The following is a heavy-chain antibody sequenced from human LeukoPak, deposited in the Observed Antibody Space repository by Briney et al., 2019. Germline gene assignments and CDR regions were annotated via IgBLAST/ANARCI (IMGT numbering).Heavy chain of an antibody. D-gene: IGHD2-2*01. Sequence: PGGSLRLSCAASGFTFGSYATSWVRQAPGKGLEWVSAISGSGGSTYYADSVKGRFTISRDNSKNTLYLQMNSLRAEDTALYYCAKDCTSTNCYVDYWGQGTLVTVSS. CDR2: ISGSGGST. CDR3: AKDCTSTNCYVDY. CDR1: GFTFGSYA. V-gene: IGHV3-23*01. J-gene: IGHJ4*02.